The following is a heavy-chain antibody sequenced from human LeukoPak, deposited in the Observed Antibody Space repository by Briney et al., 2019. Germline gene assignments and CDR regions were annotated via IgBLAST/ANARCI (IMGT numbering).Heavy chain of an antibody. J-gene: IGHJ5*02. CDR2: INHSGST. D-gene: IGHD6-13*01. CDR1: GGSFSGYY. CDR3: ARGEPGIAAAVEEDRRGLSPSINWFDP. Sequence: PSETLSLTCAVYGGSFSGYYWSWIRQPPGKGLEWIGEINHSGSTYYNPSLKSRVTISVDTSKNQFSLKLSSVTAADTAVYYCARGEPGIAAAVEEDRRGLSPSINWFDPWGQGTLVTVSS. V-gene: IGHV4-34*01.